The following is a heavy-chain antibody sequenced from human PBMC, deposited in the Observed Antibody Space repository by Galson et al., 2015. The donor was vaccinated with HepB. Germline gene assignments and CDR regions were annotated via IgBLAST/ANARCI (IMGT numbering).Heavy chain of an antibody. D-gene: IGHD5-24*01. CDR3: ARDGGALATVWGY. Sequence: LRLSCAASGFTFKSYGMHWVRQAPGKGLEWVAVIWNDGRNKYYADSVKGRFTISRDNSKNTLYLQMNSLRAEDTAVYYCARDGGALATVWGYWGQGTLVTVSS. V-gene: IGHV3-33*01. J-gene: IGHJ4*02. CDR2: IWNDGRNK. CDR1: GFTFKSYG.